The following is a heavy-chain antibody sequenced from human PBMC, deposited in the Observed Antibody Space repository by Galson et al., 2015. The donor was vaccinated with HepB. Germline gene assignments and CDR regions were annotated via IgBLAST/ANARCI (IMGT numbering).Heavy chain of an antibody. CDR1: GYTFSTYS. Sequence: SGYTFSTYSITWVRQARGQGLEWMGWISPYNGGTSYAQKFQGRVTMTRDTSTSTVYMEMSSPRSEDTAVYYCARPPRGGSSSSSWFDPWGQGTLVTVSS. J-gene: IGHJ5*02. CDR3: ARPPRGGSSSSSWFDP. V-gene: IGHV1-18*01. CDR2: ISPYNGGT. D-gene: IGHD6-6*01.